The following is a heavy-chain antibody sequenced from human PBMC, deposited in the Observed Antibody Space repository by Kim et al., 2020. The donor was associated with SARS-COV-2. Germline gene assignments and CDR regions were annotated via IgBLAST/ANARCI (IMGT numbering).Heavy chain of an antibody. D-gene: IGHD1-1*01. CDR1: GFTFSSYS. Sequence: GGSLRLSCAASGFTFSSYSMNWVRQAPGKGLEWVSSISSSGSYKYYADSVKGRFTISRDNAKNSLYLQMNSLTAEDTAVYYCARHLEGPFDYWGQGTLVTVSS. CDR3: ARHLEGPFDY. J-gene: IGHJ4*02. CDR2: ISSSGSYK. V-gene: IGHV3-21*01.